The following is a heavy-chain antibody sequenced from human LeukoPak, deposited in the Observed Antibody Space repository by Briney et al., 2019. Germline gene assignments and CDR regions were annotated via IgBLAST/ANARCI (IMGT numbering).Heavy chain of an antibody. V-gene: IGHV4-59*01. CDR2: IYYSGST. D-gene: IGHD1-1*01. CDR3: ARARASEERPIYYFDY. J-gene: IGHJ4*02. CDR1: GGSISSYY. Sequence: SETLSLTCTVSGGSISSYYWSWIRQPPGKGLEWIGYIYYSGSTNYNPSLKSRVTISVDTSKNQFSLKLSSVTAADTAVYYCARARASEERPIYYFDYWGQGTLVTVSS.